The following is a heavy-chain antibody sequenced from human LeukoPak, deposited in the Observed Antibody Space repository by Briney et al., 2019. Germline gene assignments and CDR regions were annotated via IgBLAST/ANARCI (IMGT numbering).Heavy chain of an antibody. CDR3: AREGPTDLYGDYVASYYYYGMDV. Sequence: GGSLRLSCAASGFTFSSYAMHWVRQAPGKGLEWVAVISYDGSNKYYADSVKGRFTISRDNSKNTLYLQMNSLRAEDTAVYYCAREGPTDLYGDYVASYYYYGMDVWGQGTTVTVSS. J-gene: IGHJ6*02. V-gene: IGHV3-30-3*01. CDR2: ISYDGSNK. D-gene: IGHD4-17*01. CDR1: GFTFSSYA.